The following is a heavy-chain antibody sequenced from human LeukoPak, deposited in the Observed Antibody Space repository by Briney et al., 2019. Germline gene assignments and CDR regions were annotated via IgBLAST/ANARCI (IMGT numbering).Heavy chain of an antibody. CDR2: INPNTGDT. CDR1: GYTFTDYY. Sequence: ASVKVSCKASGYTFTDYYMHWVRQAPGQGLEWMGWINPNTGDTKFAQKFQGRVTMTRNTSISTAYMELSSLRSEDTAVYYCAILYCSSTSCYRPFDYWGQGTLVTVSS. J-gene: IGHJ4*02. V-gene: IGHV1-2*02. D-gene: IGHD2-2*01. CDR3: AILYCSSTSCYRPFDY.